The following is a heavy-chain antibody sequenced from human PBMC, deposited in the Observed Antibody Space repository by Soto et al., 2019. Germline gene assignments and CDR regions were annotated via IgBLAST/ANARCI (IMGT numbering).Heavy chain of an antibody. V-gene: IGHV3-74*01. CDR1: GFTFSSYW. D-gene: IGHD2-15*01. Sequence: GGSLRLSCAASGFTFSSYWMHWVRQAPGKGLVWVSRINSDVSSTSYADSVKGRFTISRDNAKNTLYLQMNSLRAEDTAVYYCARETIGYCSGGSCYPYYYYYGMDVWGQGTTVTVSS. J-gene: IGHJ6*02. CDR3: ARETIGYCSGGSCYPYYYYYGMDV. CDR2: INSDVSST.